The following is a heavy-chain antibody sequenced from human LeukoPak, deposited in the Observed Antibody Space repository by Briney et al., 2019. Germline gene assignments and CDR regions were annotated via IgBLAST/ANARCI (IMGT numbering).Heavy chain of an antibody. V-gene: IGHV3-23*01. CDR3: AALPEDTAMVGLARKLAFDI. CDR1: GFTFSSYG. Sequence: GGSLRLSCAASGFTFSSYGMSWVRQAPGKGLEWVSAISGSGGSTYYADSVKGRFTISRDNSKNTLYLQMNSLRAEDTAVYYCAALPEDTAMVGLARKLAFDIWGQGTMVTVSS. CDR2: ISGSGGST. J-gene: IGHJ3*02. D-gene: IGHD5-18*01.